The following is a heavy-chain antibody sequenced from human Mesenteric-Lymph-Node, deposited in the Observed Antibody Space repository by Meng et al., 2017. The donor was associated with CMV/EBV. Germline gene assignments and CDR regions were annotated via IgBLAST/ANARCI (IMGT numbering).Heavy chain of an antibody. J-gene: IGHJ6*02. V-gene: IGHV3-64*02. Sequence: GESLKISCAVSGFTFSNYAMHWVRQAPGKGLEYVSGISSNGGSTYYADSAKGRFTISRDNSKNTVYLQMGGLRAEDMAVYYCAREGHPFYYFYGMDVWGQGTTVTVSS. D-gene: IGHD3-10*01. CDR1: GFTFSNYA. CDR2: ISSNGGST. CDR3: AREGHPFYYFYGMDV.